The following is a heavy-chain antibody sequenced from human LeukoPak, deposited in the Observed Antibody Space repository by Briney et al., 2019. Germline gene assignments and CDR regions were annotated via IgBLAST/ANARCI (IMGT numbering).Heavy chain of an antibody. J-gene: IGHJ4*02. D-gene: IGHD4-17*01. CDR3: ARDDVFTLKYGDQPPPGTLDY. V-gene: IGHV7-4-1*02. CDR1: GYTFTSYD. Sequence: GASVKVSCKASGYTFTSYDINWVRQAPGQGLEWMGWINTNTGNPTYAQGFTGRFVFSLDTSVSTAYLQISSLKAEDTAVYYCARDDVFTLKYGDQPPPGTLDYWGQGTLVTVSS. CDR2: INTNTGNP.